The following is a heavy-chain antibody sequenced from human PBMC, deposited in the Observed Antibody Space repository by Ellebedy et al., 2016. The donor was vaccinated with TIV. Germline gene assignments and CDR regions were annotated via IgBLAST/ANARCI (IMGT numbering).Heavy chain of an antibody. D-gene: IGHD2-15*01. J-gene: IGHJ3*02. CDR2: ISSSGSTI. CDR3: ARVMTPEESTDAFDI. Sequence: GESLKISXAASGFTFSDYYMSWIRQAPGKGLEWVSYISSSGSTIYYADSVKGRFTISRDNAKNSLYLQMNSLRAEDTAVYYCARVMTPEESTDAFDIWGQGTMVTVSS. V-gene: IGHV3-11*01. CDR1: GFTFSDYY.